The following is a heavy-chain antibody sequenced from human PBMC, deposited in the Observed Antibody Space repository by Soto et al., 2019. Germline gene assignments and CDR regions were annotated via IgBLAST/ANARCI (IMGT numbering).Heavy chain of an antibody. CDR1: GFTFSGYG. CDR3: AKDGAGAARPSAFDI. Sequence: GGSLRLSCAASGFTFSGYGMHWVRQAPGKGLEWVAVISYDGSNKYYADSVKGRFTISRDNSKNTLYLQMNSLRAEDTAVYYCAKDGAGAARPSAFDIWGQGTMVTVSS. V-gene: IGHV3-30*18. J-gene: IGHJ3*02. D-gene: IGHD6-6*01. CDR2: ISYDGSNK.